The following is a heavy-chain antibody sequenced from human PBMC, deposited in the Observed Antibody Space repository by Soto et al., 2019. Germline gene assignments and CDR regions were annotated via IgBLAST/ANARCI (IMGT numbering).Heavy chain of an antibody. CDR1: GITFNSYA. J-gene: IGHJ4*02. D-gene: IGHD3-16*01. CDR3: ARDGGAY. Sequence: QVQLVESGGGVVQPGRCLRFSCAASGITFNSYAMHWVRRAPGKGLEWMAVMSYDGSNKYYADSVKGRFTISRDNSKNTLYLQMNSLRPEDTALYYCARDGGAYWGQGTLVIVSS. CDR2: MSYDGSNK. V-gene: IGHV3-30-3*01.